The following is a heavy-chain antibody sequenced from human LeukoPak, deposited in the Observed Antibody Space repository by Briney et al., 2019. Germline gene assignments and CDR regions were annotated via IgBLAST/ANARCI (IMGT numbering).Heavy chain of an antibody. D-gene: IGHD3-9*01. CDR2: IYPGDSDT. Sequence: GESLKISCKGSGYSFTSYWIGWVRQMPGKGLEWMGIIYPGDSDTRYSPSFQGQVTISADKSISTAYLQWSSLKASDTAMYYCARQSGSVVLRYFDWLLADYGMDVWGQGTTVTVPS. CDR3: ARQSGSVVLRYFDWLLADYGMDV. V-gene: IGHV5-51*01. CDR1: GYSFTSYW. J-gene: IGHJ6*02.